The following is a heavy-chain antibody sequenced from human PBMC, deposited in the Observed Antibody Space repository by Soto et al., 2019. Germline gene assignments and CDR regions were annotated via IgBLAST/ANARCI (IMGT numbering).Heavy chain of an antibody. Sequence: SETLSLTCTVSGGSISSYYWSWIRQPPGKGMEWIGDIYYSGSTNYNPSLKIPVTISVDTSKNQFSLKLSSVTAADTAVYYGARVGSGIAARPDAYYYYYMDDWGKGTTVTVSS. CDR2: IYYSGST. V-gene: IGHV4-59*01. CDR1: GGSISSYY. J-gene: IGHJ6*03. CDR3: ARVGSGIAARPDAYYYYYMDD. D-gene: IGHD6-6*01.